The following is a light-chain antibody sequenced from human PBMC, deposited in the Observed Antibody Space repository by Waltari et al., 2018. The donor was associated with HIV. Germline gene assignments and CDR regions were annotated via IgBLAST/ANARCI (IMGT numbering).Light chain of an antibody. CDR3: QQYGNSPPCT. J-gene: IGKJ2*02. CDR2: DTS. V-gene: IGKV3-20*01. Sequence: EIVLAQSPGTLSLSPGERAILPCRASQSVNSGYLAWYQQKPGQAPRLLIFDTSRRASGIPDRFSGSGSGTDFTLTISSLEPEDFAVYYCQQYGNSPPCTFGQGTKLEIK. CDR1: QSVNSGY.